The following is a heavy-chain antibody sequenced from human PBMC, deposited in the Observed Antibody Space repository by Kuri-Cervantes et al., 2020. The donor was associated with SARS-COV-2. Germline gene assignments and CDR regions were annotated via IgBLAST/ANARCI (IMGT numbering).Heavy chain of an antibody. CDR2: INPNSGGT. D-gene: IGHD3-22*01. CDR1: GYTFTGYY. V-gene: IGHV1-2*04. Sequence: GSVKVSCKASGYTFTGYYMHWVRQAPGKGPEWMGWINPNSGGTNYSQKFQGWVTMTRDTSTSTVYMELSRLRSDDPAVYYCGRLTPFRRLVVISQVGAFDIWGQGTMVTVS. J-gene: IGHJ3*02. CDR3: GRLTPFRRLVVISQVGAFDI.